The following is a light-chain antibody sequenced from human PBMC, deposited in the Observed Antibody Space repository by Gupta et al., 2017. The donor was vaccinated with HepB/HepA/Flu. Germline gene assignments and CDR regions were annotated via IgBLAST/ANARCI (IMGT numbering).Light chain of an antibody. CDR2: GAS. Sequence: EIVMTQSPATLSVSPGERATLSCRASQSVSSNLAWYQQKPGQGPRLLIYGASTRATGIPARFCGSGFGKEFTLTISSRQSEDFAVYYCQQNNNWPLWTFGQGTKVEIK. CDR1: QSVSSN. V-gene: IGKV3-15*01. CDR3: QQNNNWPLWT. J-gene: IGKJ1*01.